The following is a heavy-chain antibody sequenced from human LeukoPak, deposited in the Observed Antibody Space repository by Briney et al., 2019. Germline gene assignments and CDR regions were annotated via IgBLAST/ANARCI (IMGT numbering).Heavy chain of an antibody. D-gene: IGHD2-15*01. CDR1: GFSFSYW. J-gene: IGHJ6*03. CDR2: ISYDGSNK. Sequence: PGGSLRLSCEASGFSFSYWMTWVRQAPGKGLEWVAVISYDGSNKYYADSVKGRFTISRDNSKNTLYLQMNSLRAEDTAVYYCARTHCSDDSCLSPYYYYYLDVWGKGTTVTVSS. V-gene: IGHV3-30*03. CDR3: ARTHCSDDSCLSPYYYYYLDV.